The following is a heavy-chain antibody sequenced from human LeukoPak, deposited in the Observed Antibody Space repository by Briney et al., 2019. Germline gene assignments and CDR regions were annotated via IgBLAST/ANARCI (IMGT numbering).Heavy chain of an antibody. Sequence: SETLSLTCAVYGGCFSGYYWSWIRQPPGKGLEWIGEINHSGSTNYNPSLKSRVTISVDTSKNQFSLKLSSVTAADTAVYYCARLPDYYDSSGYYVDDYWGQGTLVTVSS. V-gene: IGHV4-34*01. J-gene: IGHJ4*02. CDR3: ARLPDYYDSSGYYVDDY. CDR1: GGCFSGYY. CDR2: INHSGST. D-gene: IGHD3-22*01.